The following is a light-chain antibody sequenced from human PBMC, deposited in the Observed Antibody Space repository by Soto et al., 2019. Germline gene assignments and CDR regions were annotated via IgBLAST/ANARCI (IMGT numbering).Light chain of an antibody. Sequence: DIQMTQSPPTLSASVGDRVTITCLASQSVDNWLAWYQQKPGKAPELLIYDAFSLKSWVSSRFSGSRSGTEFALTISSLQPDDSATYYCQRYDSPPPTFGQGTKVDIK. CDR1: QSVDNW. CDR2: DAF. V-gene: IGKV1-5*01. CDR3: QRYDSPPPT. J-gene: IGKJ1*01.